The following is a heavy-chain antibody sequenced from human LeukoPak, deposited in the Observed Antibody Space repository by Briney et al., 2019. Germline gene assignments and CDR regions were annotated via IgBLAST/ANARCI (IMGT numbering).Heavy chain of an antibody. Sequence: ASVKVSCKASGYTFTGYYMHWVRQAPGQGLEWMGWINPNSGGTNYAQKFQGRVTMTRDTSISTAYMELSRLRSDDTAVYYCARDPYSSRTYYYYGMDVWGQGTTVTVSS. CDR3: ARDPYSSRTYYYYGMDV. CDR1: GYTFTGYY. CDR2: INPNSGGT. D-gene: IGHD2-2*01. V-gene: IGHV1-2*02. J-gene: IGHJ6*02.